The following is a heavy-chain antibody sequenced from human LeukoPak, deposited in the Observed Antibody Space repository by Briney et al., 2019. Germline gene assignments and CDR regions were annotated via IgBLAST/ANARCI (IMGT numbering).Heavy chain of an antibody. Sequence: ASVKVSCKASGYTFTSYYMHWVRQAPGQGLEWMGIINPSGGSTSYAQKFQGRVTMTRDTSTSTVYMELSSLRSEDTAVYYCARDMGDKSPWYYMDVWGKGTTVTISS. CDR1: GYTFTSYY. CDR3: ARDMGDKSPWYYMDV. D-gene: IGHD2-21*01. V-gene: IGHV1-46*01. J-gene: IGHJ6*03. CDR2: INPSGGST.